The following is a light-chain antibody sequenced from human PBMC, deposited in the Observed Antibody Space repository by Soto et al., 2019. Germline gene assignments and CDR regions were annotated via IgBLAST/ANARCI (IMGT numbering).Light chain of an antibody. J-gene: IGKJ4*01. CDR1: QGISSW. CDR3: QQANRVPLT. CDR2: AVS. V-gene: IGKV1-12*01. Sequence: DIQMTQSPSSVSASVGDRVTITCRASQGISSWLAWYQQKPGKAPKLLIYAVSSLQSGVPSRFSVSGYGTYFPLTIRSLQPEDFAIYYCQQANRVPLTFGGGTKVEI.